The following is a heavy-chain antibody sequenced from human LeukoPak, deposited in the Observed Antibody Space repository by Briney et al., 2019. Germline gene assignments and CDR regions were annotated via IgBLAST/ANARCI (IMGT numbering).Heavy chain of an antibody. CDR1: GYTLTELS. CDR2: FDPEDGET. V-gene: IGHV1-24*01. D-gene: IGHD3-10*01. Sequence: ASVKVSCKVSGYTLTELSMHWVRQAPGKGLEWMGGFDPEDGETIYAQKFQGRVTMTEDTSTDTAYMELRSLRSDDTAVYYCARVGLPGGSYYFVNWFDPWGQGTLVTVSS. J-gene: IGHJ5*02. CDR3: ARVGLPGGSYYFVNWFDP.